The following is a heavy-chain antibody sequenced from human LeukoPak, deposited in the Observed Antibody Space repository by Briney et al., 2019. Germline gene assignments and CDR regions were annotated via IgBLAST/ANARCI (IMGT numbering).Heavy chain of an antibody. CDR3: ARTQWGALDI. CDR2: IYPSDSDT. CDR1: GSTFTNSW. J-gene: IGHJ3*02. D-gene: IGHD1-26*01. Sequence: LGESLKISCQGSGSTFTNSWIAWVRQLPGKGLEWMGIIYPSDSDTRYSPSFQGQVTISADKSISTAYLQWSSLKASDTAIYYCARTQWGALDIWGQGTVVTVSS. V-gene: IGHV5-51*01.